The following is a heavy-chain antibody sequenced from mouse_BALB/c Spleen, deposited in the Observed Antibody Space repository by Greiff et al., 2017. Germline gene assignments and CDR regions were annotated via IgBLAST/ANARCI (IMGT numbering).Heavy chain of an antibody. J-gene: IGHJ4*01. D-gene: IGHD2-14*01. CDR2: IDPANGNT. CDR3: AREEVRRAMDY. Sequence: EVKLVESGAELVKPGASVKLSCTASGFNIKDTYMHWVKQRPEQGLEWIGRIDPANGNTKYDPKFQGKATITADTSSNTAYLQLSSLTSEDTAVYYCAREEVRRAMDYWGQGTSVTVSS. V-gene: IGHV14-3*02. CDR1: GFNIKDTY.